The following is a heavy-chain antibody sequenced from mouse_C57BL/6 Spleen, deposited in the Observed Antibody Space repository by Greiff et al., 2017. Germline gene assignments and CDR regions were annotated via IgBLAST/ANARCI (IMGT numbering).Heavy chain of an antibody. CDR3: ARSGSGYYFDY. CDR2: INPNNGGT. D-gene: IGHD4-1*01. Sequence: VQLQQSGPELVKPGASVKISCKASGYTFTDYYMNWVKQSHGKSLEWIGDINPNNGGTSYNQKFKGKATLTVDKSSSTAYMELRSLTSEDSAVCYCARSGSGYYFDYWGQGTTLTVSS. J-gene: IGHJ2*01. CDR1: GYTFTDYY. V-gene: IGHV1-26*01.